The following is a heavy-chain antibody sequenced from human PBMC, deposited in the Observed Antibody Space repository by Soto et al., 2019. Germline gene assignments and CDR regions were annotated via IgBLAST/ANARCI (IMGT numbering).Heavy chain of an antibody. CDR1: GYTFTSYA. J-gene: IGHJ4*02. D-gene: IGHD2-21*02. Sequence: QVQLVQSGAEEKKPGASVKVSCKASGYTFTSYAMHWVRQAPGQRLEWMGWINAGNGNTKYSQKFQGRVTITRDTSASTAYMALSSLRSEDPAVYYCARSIVVVTALDYWGQGTMVTVSA. CDR3: ARSIVVVTALDY. CDR2: INAGNGNT. V-gene: IGHV1-3*05.